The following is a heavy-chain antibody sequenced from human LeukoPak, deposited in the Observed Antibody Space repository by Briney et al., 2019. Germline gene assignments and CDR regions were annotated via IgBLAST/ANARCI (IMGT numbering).Heavy chain of an antibody. Sequence: GSLRLSCAASGFSFRSYAMHWVRQAPGKGLEWVAVISYDGSNKYYADSVKGRFTISRDNSKNTLYLQMNSLRAEDTAVYYCARDLRHQLLYCLDYWGQGTLVTVSS. V-gene: IGHV3-30*04. CDR1: GFSFRSYA. CDR2: ISYDGSNK. CDR3: ARDLRHQLLYCLDY. J-gene: IGHJ4*02. D-gene: IGHD2-2*02.